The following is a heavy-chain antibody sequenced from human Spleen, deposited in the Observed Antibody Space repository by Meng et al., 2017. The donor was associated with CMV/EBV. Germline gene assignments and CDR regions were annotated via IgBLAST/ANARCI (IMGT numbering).Heavy chain of an antibody. Sequence: ASVKVSCKASGYLFSLSTFGWVRQAPGEGLEWMGWISNHKGDTNYAQRFQGRVSMTTDTSSRTVYLDLRSLTSDDTAVYYCARANYGSGMYYFDYWGQGTLVTVSS. D-gene: IGHD3-10*01. J-gene: IGHJ4*02. CDR2: ISNHKGDT. CDR3: ARANYGSGMYYFDY. V-gene: IGHV1-18*01. CDR1: GYLFSLST.